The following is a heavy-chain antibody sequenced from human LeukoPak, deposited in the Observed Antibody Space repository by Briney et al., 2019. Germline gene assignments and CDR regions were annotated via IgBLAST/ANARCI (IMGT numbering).Heavy chain of an antibody. CDR2: TYYRSKWYN. V-gene: IGHV6-1*01. CDR3: TRDLRDFWSGSALDY. D-gene: IGHD3-3*01. Sequence: SQTLSLTCAISGDSVSSNSAAWNWIRQSPSRGLEWLGRTYYRSKWYNDYAVSVKSRLTINPDTSKHQFSLQLNSVTPEDTAAYYCTRDLRDFWSGSALDYWGQGTLVTVSS. CDR1: GDSVSSNSAA. J-gene: IGHJ4*02.